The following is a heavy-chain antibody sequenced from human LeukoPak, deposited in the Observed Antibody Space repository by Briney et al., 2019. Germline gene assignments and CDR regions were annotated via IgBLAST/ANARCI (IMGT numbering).Heavy chain of an antibody. CDR3: ARCVFASGSYDNLFDY. J-gene: IGHJ4*02. Sequence: GGSLRPSCAASGFTVSSNYMSWVREAPGKGLEWVSVIFNGRSTYYADSVKGRFTISTDIFKNRLYLQMNRLRAEDTAVYYCARCVFASGSYDNLFDYWAQGTLVTVSS. CDR2: IFNGRST. CDR1: GFTVSSNY. D-gene: IGHD3-10*01. V-gene: IGHV3-66*01.